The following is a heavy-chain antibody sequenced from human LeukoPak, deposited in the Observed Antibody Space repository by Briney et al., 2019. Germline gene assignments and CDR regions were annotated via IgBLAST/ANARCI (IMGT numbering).Heavy chain of an antibody. D-gene: IGHD1-26*01. V-gene: IGHV3-30*18. CDR2: ISNDGSNK. CDR1: GFTFSNYG. J-gene: IGHJ4*02. Sequence: PGRSLRLSCAASGFTFSNYGMHWVRQAPGKGLEWVAFISNDGSNKYYADSVQGRFTISRDNSKNTLYLQMNSLRAEDTAVYYCAKDFALELGIFDYWGQGTLVTVSS. CDR3: AKDFALELGIFDY.